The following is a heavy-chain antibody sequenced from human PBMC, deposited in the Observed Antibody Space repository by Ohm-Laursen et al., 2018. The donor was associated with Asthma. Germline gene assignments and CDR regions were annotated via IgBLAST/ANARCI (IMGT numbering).Heavy chain of an antibody. V-gene: IGHV4-34*01. Sequence: TLSLTCAVYGGSFSGYYWSWIRQPPGKGLEWIGEINHSGSTNYNPSLKSRVTISVDTSKNQFSLKLSSVTAADTAVYYCARTTVTTSWYFDLWGRGTLVTVSS. J-gene: IGHJ2*01. D-gene: IGHD4-17*01. CDR2: INHSGST. CDR1: GGSFSGYY. CDR3: ARTTVTTSWYFDL.